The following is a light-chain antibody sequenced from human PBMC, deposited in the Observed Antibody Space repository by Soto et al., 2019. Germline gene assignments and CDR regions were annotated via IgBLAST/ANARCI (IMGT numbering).Light chain of an antibody. CDR1: PEISSY. V-gene: IGKV1-9*01. CDR3: QQLKSYPLS. Sequence: EIQFNPAPTLPAASLRKQVHLTLRTNPEISSYLAWYQQKPGKAPQLLNSAASTLQSGVPSRFSGSGSGTEFTLTISSLQPEDFATYYCQQLKSYPLSFGGGTKVEI. J-gene: IGKJ4*01. CDR2: AAS.